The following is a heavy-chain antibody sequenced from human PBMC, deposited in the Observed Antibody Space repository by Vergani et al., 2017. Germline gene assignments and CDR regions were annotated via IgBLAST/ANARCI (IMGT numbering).Heavy chain of an antibody. Sequence: VQLQESVPGLVKPPGTLSLTCAVSGVSIKSGIWWNWVRQPPGKGLEWIGEIYYTGITNYNSSLKSRVSMAVDTSKNQFSLNRTSVTAADTDMSYCVGAQGGDVPHDRRGYFFYGIDVWGQGTTVTVSS. D-gene: IGHD3-22*01. J-gene: IGHJ6*02. V-gene: IGHV4-4*03. CDR2: IYYTGIT. CDR3: VGAQGGDVPHDRRGYFFYGIDV. CDR1: GVSIKSGIW.